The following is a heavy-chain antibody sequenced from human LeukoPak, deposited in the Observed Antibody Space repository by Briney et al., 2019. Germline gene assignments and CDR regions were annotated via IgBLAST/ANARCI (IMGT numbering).Heavy chain of an antibody. CDR1: GGYMNNQH. Sequence: SETLPHTRTLSGGYMNNQHWVWVRQPPGKGLEWIGSIFSNGNTYDNPSLKSRVTISIDMASNQFSLQLRSVTAADTAVYDCATRNEFDLWGQGTMVTVSS. J-gene: IGHJ3*01. CDR3: ATRNEFDL. CDR2: IFSNGNT. V-gene: IGHV4-59*11.